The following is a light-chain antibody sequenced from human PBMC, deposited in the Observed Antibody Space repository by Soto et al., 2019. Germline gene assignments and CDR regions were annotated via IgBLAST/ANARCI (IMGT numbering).Light chain of an antibody. J-gene: IGKJ5*01. CDR2: RAS. CDR1: QNIDIN. V-gene: IGKV3-15*01. Sequence: EIVMTQSPATLSVSPGERATLSCRASQNIDINIVWYQQKPGQAPRLLIFRASTRATGIPARFSGSESGTEFNLTISSLQSEDFAVYYCHHYHNWPMTFGQGTRLEIK. CDR3: HHYHNWPMT.